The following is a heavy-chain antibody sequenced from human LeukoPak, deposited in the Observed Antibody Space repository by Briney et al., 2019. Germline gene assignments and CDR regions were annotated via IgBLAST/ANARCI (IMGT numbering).Heavy chain of an antibody. Sequence: PSETLSLTCSGSSCSSCDKYWSWNRQPAGKGLEWIGRIYSSGNTYYNPSLNSRVTISVDKSLMQFSLDLTSVTAADTAVYYCARGGGGSFYGNGFDLWGQGTTVTVSS. CDR3: ARGGGGSFYGNGFDL. D-gene: IGHD1-26*01. V-gene: IGHV4-4*07. CDR1: SCSSCDKY. CDR2: IYSSGNT. J-gene: IGHJ3*01.